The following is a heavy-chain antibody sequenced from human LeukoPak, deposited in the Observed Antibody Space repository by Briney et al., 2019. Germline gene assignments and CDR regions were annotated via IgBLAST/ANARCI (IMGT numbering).Heavy chain of an antibody. CDR1: GGSISSGSYY. V-gene: IGHV4-39*07. J-gene: IGHJ6*03. CDR2: INHSGST. Sequence: SETLSLTCTVSGGSISSGSYYWSWIRQPPGKGLEWIGEINHSGSTNYNPSLKSRVTISVDTSKNQFSLKLSSVTAADTAVYYCARGPRYYDILTGYYPPYMDVWGKGTTVTVSS. D-gene: IGHD3-9*01. CDR3: ARGPRYYDILTGYYPPYMDV.